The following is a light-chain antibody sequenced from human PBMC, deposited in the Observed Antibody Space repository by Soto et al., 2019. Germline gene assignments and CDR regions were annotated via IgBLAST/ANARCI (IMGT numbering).Light chain of an antibody. Sequence: DIQMTQSPSTLSASVGDRVTITCRASQSITIWLAWYQQKPGKAPKLLIFDASSLESGVPSRFSGSGSGTEFTLTISSLQPEDFSTYYCQQYNSHSWTFGQGTKVDIK. V-gene: IGKV1-5*01. CDR2: DAS. CDR3: QQYNSHSWT. J-gene: IGKJ1*01. CDR1: QSITIW.